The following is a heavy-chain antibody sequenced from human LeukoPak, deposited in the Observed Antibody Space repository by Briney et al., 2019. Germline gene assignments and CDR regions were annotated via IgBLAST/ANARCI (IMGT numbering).Heavy chain of an antibody. V-gene: IGHV3-23*01. Sequence: HPGGSLRLSCAASGFAFSSYAMSWVRQPPGKGLEWVSVISRRDDYTYYADSVKGRFTISRDNSKNTLYLQMNTLRAEDTAVYYCANDYRSGSFHDFWGQGTLVTVSS. CDR1: GFAFSSYA. CDR3: ANDYRSGSFHDF. D-gene: IGHD3-10*01. J-gene: IGHJ4*02. CDR2: ISRRDDYT.